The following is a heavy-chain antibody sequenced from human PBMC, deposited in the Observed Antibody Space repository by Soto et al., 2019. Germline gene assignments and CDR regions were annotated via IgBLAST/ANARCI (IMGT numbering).Heavy chain of an antibody. V-gene: IGHV3-23*01. CDR1: EFTFSNYA. CDR2: ISDNGGTT. Sequence: GALRLSCAASEFTFSNYAMSWVRQAPGKGLEWVSSISDNGGTTYYADSVKGRFTISRDNSKNTLYLQMNSLRAEDTAVYYCARLGYYYDSSGYYDAFDFWGQGTMVTV. J-gene: IGHJ3*01. D-gene: IGHD3-22*01. CDR3: ARLGYYYDSSGYYDAFDF.